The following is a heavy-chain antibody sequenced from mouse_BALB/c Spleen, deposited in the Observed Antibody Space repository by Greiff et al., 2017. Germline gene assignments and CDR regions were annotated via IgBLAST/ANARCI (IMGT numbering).Heavy chain of an antibody. V-gene: IGHV1-87*01. CDR1: GYTFTSYW. CDR2: IYPGDGDT. Sequence: VKLMESGAELARPGASVKLSCKASGYTFTSYWMQWVKQRPGQGLEWIGAIYPGDGDTRYTQKFKGKATLTADKSSSTAYMQLSSLASEDSAVYYCARSYDYDGWFAYWGQGTLVTVSA. D-gene: IGHD2-4*01. CDR3: ARSYDYDGWFAY. J-gene: IGHJ3*01.